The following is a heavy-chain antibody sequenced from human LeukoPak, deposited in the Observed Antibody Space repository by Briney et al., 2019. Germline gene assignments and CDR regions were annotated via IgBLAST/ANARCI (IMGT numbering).Heavy chain of an antibody. CDR1: GFTFDDYA. CDR3: AKDISYDILTGYPSY. J-gene: IGHJ4*02. Sequence: GGSLRLSCAPSGFTFDDYAMHWVRQAPGKGLEWVSGISWNSGSIGYADSVKGRFTISRDNAKNSLYLQMNSLRAEDTALYYCAKDISYDILTGYPSYWGQGTLVTVSS. V-gene: IGHV3-9*01. D-gene: IGHD3-9*01. CDR2: ISWNSGSI.